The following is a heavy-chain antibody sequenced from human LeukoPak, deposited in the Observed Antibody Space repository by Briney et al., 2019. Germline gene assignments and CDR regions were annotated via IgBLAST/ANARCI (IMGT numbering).Heavy chain of an antibody. CDR2: IKSKTDGGTT. V-gene: IGHV3-15*01. CDR1: GFTFSNAW. Sequence: PGGSLRLSCAASGFTFSNAWMSWVRQAPGKGLEWVGRIKSKTDGGTTDYVAPVKGRFSISRDDSKNTLYLQMSGLKTEDTAVYYCTTVVGSSSSWEWYFDLWGRGTLVTVSS. J-gene: IGHJ2*01. D-gene: IGHD2-2*01. CDR3: TTVVGSSSSWEWYFDL.